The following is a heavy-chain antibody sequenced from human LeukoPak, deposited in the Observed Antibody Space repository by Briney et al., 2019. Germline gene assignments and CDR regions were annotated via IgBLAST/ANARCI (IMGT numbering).Heavy chain of an antibody. CDR2: IIPIFGTA. D-gene: IGHD4-17*01. V-gene: IGHV1-69*13. J-gene: IGHJ4*02. CDR1: GGTFSSYA. CDR3: ARGIQSQYGDYLYC. Sequence: SVKVSCKASGGTFSSYAISWVRQAPGQGLEWMGGIIPIFGTANYAQKFQGRFTITADESTSTAYMELSSLRSEDTAVYYCARGIQSQYGDYLYCWGQGTLVTVSS.